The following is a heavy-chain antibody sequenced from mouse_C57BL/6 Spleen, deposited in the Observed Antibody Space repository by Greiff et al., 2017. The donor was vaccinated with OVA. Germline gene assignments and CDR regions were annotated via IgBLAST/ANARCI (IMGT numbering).Heavy chain of an antibody. CDR3: ANPSWDSNYAMDY. CDR2: IYPGDGDT. CDR1: GYAFSSSW. D-gene: IGHD2-5*01. V-gene: IGHV1-82*01. Sequence: QVQLQQSAPELVKPGASVKISCKASGYAFSSSWMNWVNQRPGTGLEWIGRIYPGDGDTNYNGKFKGKATLTADKSSSTAYMQLSSLTSEDSAVYFCANPSWDSNYAMDYWGQGTSVTVSS. J-gene: IGHJ4*01.